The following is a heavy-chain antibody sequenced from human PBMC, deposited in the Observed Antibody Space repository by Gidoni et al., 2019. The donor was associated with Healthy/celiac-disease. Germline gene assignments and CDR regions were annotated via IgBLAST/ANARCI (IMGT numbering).Heavy chain of an antibody. CDR1: GFTFDDYA. CDR2: ISWNSGSI. J-gene: IGHJ4*02. D-gene: IGHD5-18*01. CDR3: AKVINTAMVTNYFDY. V-gene: IGHV3-9*01. Sequence: EVQLVESGGGLVQHGRSLRLSCAASGFTFDDYAMHWVRQAPGKGLEWVSGISWNSGSIGYADSVKGRFTISRDNAKNSLYLQMNSLRAEDTALYYCAKVINTAMVTNYFDYWGQGTLVTVSS.